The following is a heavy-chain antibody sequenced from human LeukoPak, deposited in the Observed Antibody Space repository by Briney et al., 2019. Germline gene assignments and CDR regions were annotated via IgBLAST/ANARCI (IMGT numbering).Heavy chain of an antibody. J-gene: IGHJ5*02. CDR1: GGSISSGRYY. D-gene: IGHD3-3*01. CDR2: IYTIGST. CDR3: ARDHKESFYDFWSAFDP. V-gene: IGHV4-61*02. Sequence: PSETLSLTCTVSGGSISSGRYYWSWIRQPAGKGLEWIGRIYTIGSTNYNPSLKRRLTISVDTSKNQFYLKLSSVTAADTAVYYCARDHKESFYDFWSAFDPWGRGTLVTVSS.